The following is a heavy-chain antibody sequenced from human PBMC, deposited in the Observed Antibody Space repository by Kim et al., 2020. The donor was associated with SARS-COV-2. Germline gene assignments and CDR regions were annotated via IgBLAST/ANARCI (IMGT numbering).Heavy chain of an antibody. CDR2: ISGDGGGT. CDR3: AKDAPYSSTWYDAFDI. CDR1: GFTFHNYA. J-gene: IGHJ3*02. D-gene: IGHD6-13*01. Sequence: GGSLRLSCVASGFTFHNYAMHWVRQAPGKGLEWVSVISGDGGGTHYADSVKGRFTISRDNSKNSLYLQMKSLRIEDTGLYYCAKDAPYSSTWYDAFDIWGQGTMVTVSS. V-gene: IGHV3-43*02.